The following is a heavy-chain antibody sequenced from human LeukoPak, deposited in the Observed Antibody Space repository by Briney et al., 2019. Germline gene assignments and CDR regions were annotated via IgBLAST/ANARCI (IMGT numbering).Heavy chain of an antibody. D-gene: IGHD3-3*01. J-gene: IGHJ4*02. CDR1: GGSISSSSYY. CDR2: IYYSGST. Sequence: SETLSLTCTVSGGSISSSSYYWGWIRQPPGKGLEWIGSIYYSGSTYYNPSLKSRVTISVDTSKNQFSLKLSSVTAADTAVYYCARRGDTASIFVDYWGQGTLVTVSS. CDR3: ARRGDTASIFVDY. V-gene: IGHV4-39*07.